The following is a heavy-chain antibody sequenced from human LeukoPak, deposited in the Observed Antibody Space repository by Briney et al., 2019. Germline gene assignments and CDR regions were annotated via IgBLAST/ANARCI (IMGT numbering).Heavy chain of an antibody. Sequence: GGSLRLSCAASGFTFSSYSMKWVRQAPGKGLEWVSSISSSSTYIYYADSVRGRFTISRDNAKNSLYLQMNSLRAEDTAVYYCARLISGSSLYLDYWGQGTLVTVSS. CDR2: ISSSSTYI. D-gene: IGHD1-26*01. J-gene: IGHJ4*02. V-gene: IGHV3-21*01. CDR1: GFTFSSYS. CDR3: ARLISGSSLYLDY.